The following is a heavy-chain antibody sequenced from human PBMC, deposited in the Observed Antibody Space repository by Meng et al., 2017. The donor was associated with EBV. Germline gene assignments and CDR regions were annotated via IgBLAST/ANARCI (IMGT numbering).Heavy chain of an antibody. CDR2: ISAYNGNT. J-gene: IGHJ4*02. CDR1: GYTFTSYG. CDR3: ARGLDYFYY. V-gene: IGHV1-18*01. Sequence: QVLLVCAGAEGKQSGASVKISCKASGYTFTSYGIGWVRQAPGQGLEWMGWISAYNGNTNYAQKLQGRVTMITDTSTSTAYMELRSLRSDDTAVYYCARGLDYFYYWGQGTLVTVSS.